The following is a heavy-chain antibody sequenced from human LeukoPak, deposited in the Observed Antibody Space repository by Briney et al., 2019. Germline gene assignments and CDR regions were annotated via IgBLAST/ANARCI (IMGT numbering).Heavy chain of an antibody. CDR3: ARTSRASPGWRPRLKNAFDL. Sequence: GGSLRLSCTASAFTFSNYWMSWVRQAPGKGLEWVASINQDGSAKDSVHSVEGRFIISRDNVKNSLYLQMDSLRAEDTAVYYCARTSRASPGWRPRLKNAFDLWGLGTLSPSLQ. J-gene: IGHJ3*01. D-gene: IGHD6-6*01. CDR2: INQDGSAK. V-gene: IGHV3-7*03. CDR1: AFTFSNYW.